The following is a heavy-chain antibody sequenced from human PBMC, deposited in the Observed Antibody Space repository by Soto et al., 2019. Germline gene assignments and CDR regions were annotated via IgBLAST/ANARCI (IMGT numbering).Heavy chain of an antibody. D-gene: IGHD6-13*01. CDR1: GFSLSNARMG. V-gene: IGHV2-26*01. CDR2: IFSNDEK. J-gene: IGHJ2*01. Sequence: QVTLKESGPVLVKPTETLTLTCTVSGFSLSNARMGVSWIRQPPGKALEWLAHIFSNDEKSYSTSLKSRLTISKDTSKSQVVLTMTNMDPVVTATYYCARILGSSWRQYWYFDLWGRGTLVTVSS. CDR3: ARILGSSWRQYWYFDL.